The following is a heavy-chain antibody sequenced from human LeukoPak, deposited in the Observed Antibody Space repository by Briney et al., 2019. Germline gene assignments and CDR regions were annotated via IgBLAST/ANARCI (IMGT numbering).Heavy chain of an antibody. J-gene: IGHJ4*02. CDR1: GYTFTSYA. Sequence: ASVKVSCKASGYTFTSYAMHWVRQAPGQRLEWMGWINAGNGNTKYSQKFQGRVTITRDTSASTAYMELSSLRSEDTAVYYCARQSITTPGLLDSWGQGTLVTVSS. D-gene: IGHD6-13*01. CDR3: ARQSITTPGLLDS. CDR2: INAGNGNT. V-gene: IGHV1-3*01.